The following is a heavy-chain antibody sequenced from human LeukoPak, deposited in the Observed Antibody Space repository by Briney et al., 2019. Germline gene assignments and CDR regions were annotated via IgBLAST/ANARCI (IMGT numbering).Heavy chain of an antibody. D-gene: IGHD1-1*01. Sequence: PGRSLRLSCVASGFNFDDYAMYWVRQAPGKGLEWVSHINWNSGNIGYADSVKGRFIISRDNAKNSLYLQMNSLRPEDTGLYYCAKGGRVQFNFDFWGQGTLVTVSS. J-gene: IGHJ4*02. CDR1: GFNFDDYA. V-gene: IGHV3-9*01. CDR2: INWNSGNI. CDR3: AKGGRVQFNFDF.